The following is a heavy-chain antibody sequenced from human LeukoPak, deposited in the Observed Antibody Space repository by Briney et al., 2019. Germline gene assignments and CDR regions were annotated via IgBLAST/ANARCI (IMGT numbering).Heavy chain of an antibody. V-gene: IGHV3-23*01. CDR1: GFTFSSYA. J-gene: IGHJ3*02. CDR3: AKTFDIVVVYRGAFDI. CDR2: ISGSGGST. Sequence: PGGSLRLSCAASGFTFSSYAMSWVRQAPGKGLEWVSAISGSGGSTYYADSVKGRFTISRDNSKNTLYLQMNSLRAEDTAVYDCAKTFDIVVVYRGAFDIWGQGTMVTVSS. D-gene: IGHD2-15*01.